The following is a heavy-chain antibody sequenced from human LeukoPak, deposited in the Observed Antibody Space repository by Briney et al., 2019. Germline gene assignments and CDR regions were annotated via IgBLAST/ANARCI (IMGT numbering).Heavy chain of an antibody. Sequence: PPETLSLTCTVSGYSISSGYYWGWIRQPPGKGLEWIGSIYHSGSTYYNSSLKSRVTISLDTSKNQFSLKLSSVTAADTAVYYCARHIVLRYFGKGFDPWGQGTLVTVSS. D-gene: IGHD3-9*01. CDR3: ARHIVLRYFGKGFDP. CDR2: IYHSGST. V-gene: IGHV4-38-2*02. CDR1: GYSISSGYY. J-gene: IGHJ5*02.